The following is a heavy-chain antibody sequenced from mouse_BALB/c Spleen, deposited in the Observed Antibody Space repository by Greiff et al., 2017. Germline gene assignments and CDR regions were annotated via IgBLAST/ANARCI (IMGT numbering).Heavy chain of an antibody. CDR1: GFTFSSFG. CDR3: ARYYGKDYAMDY. J-gene: IGHJ4*01. CDR2: ISSGSSTI. D-gene: IGHD1-1*01. Sequence: EVKLMESGGGLVQPGGSRKLSCAASGFTFSSFGMHWVRQAPEKGLEWVAYISSGSSTIYYADTVKGRFTISRDNPKNTLFLQMTSLRSEDTAMYYCARYYGKDYAMDYWGQGTSVTVSS. V-gene: IGHV5-17*02.